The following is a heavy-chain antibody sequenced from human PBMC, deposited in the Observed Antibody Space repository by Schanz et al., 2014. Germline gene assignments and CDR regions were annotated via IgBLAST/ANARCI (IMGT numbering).Heavy chain of an antibody. D-gene: IGHD2-2*02. V-gene: IGHV3-53*01. CDR3: ARGSAISAQDVSWFGP. Sequence: EVQLVESGGGLIQPGGSLRLSCAASGFSVSSNYMSWIRQAPGKGLEWVSLISSGGSTYYADSVKGRFTISRDNSKSTLYLQMNSLKDNDTAVYYSARGSAISAQDVSWFGPWGQGALVTVSS. CDR1: GFSVSSNY. CDR2: ISSGGST. J-gene: IGHJ5*02.